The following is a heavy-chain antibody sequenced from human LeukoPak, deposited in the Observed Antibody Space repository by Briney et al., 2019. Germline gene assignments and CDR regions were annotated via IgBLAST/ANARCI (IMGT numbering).Heavy chain of an antibody. CDR2: TYTSGST. D-gene: IGHD3-3*01. V-gene: IGHV4-4*07. CDR3: ARVLRITIFGVVSSYFDY. J-gene: IGHJ4*02. CDR1: GGSISSYY. Sequence: PSETLSLTCTVSGGSISSYYWSWIRQPAGKGLEWIGRTYTSGSTNYNPSLKSRVTMSVDTSKNQFSLKLSSVTAADTAVYYCARVLRITIFGVVSSYFDYWGQGTLVTVSS.